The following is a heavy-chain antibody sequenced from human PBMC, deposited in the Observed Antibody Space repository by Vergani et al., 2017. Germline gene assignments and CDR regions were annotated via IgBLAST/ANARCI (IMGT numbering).Heavy chain of an antibody. CDR1: GFTFSSYW. Sequence: EVQLVESGGGLVQPGGSLRLSCAASGFTFSSYWMSWVRQAPGKGLEWVANIKQDGSEKYYVDSVKGRFTISRDNAKNSLYLQMNSLRAEDTAVYYCAGGTAYDSSGWALGYWGQGTLVTVSS. D-gene: IGHD3-22*01. J-gene: IGHJ4*02. CDR3: AGGTAYDSSGWALGY. V-gene: IGHV3-7*03. CDR2: IKQDGSEK.